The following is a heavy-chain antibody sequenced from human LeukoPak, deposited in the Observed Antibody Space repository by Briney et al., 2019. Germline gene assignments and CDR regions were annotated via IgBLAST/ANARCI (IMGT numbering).Heavy chain of an antibody. CDR3: ARGGISSRIDY. J-gene: IGHJ4*02. D-gene: IGHD6-6*01. V-gene: IGHV1-18*01. CDR1: GYTFTDYD. Sequence: ASVKVTCKTSGYTFTDYDINWVRQAPGQGLEWMGWISAYNGNTNYAQKLQGRVTMNTDTSTSTAYMELRSLRSDVTAVYYCARGGISSRIDYWGQGTLVTVSS. CDR2: ISAYNGNT.